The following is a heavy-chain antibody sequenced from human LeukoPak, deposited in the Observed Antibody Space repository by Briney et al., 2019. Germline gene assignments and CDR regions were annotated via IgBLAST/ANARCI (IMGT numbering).Heavy chain of an antibody. V-gene: IGHV4-34*01. Sequence: PSETLSLTCAVYGGSFSGYHWSWIRQPPGKGLEWIGEINHSGSTNYNPSLKSRVTISVDTSKNQFSLKLSSVTAADTAVYYCARGWWLVQRFDYWGQGTLVTVSS. CDR1: GGSFSGYH. CDR2: INHSGST. D-gene: IGHD6-19*01. CDR3: ARGWWLVQRFDY. J-gene: IGHJ4*02.